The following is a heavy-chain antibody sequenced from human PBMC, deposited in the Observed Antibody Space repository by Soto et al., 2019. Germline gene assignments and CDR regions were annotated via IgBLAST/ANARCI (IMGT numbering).Heavy chain of an antibody. CDR1: GGSISSGGYY. CDR2: IYYSGST. D-gene: IGHD2-2*01. Sequence: QVQLQESGPGLVKPSQTLSLTCTVSGGSISSGGYYWSWIRQHPGKGLEWIGYIYYSGSTYYNPSIKSRGSISVDTSKNQLPLKLSSVTAADTAVYYWARDAELAAAMYNWFDPWGQGTLVTVSS. CDR3: ARDAELAAAMYNWFDP. J-gene: IGHJ5*02. V-gene: IGHV4-31*03.